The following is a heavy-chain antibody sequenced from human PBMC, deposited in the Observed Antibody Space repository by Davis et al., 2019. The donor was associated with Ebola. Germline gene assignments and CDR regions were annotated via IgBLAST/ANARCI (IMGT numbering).Heavy chain of an antibody. CDR2: IYPGDSDT. D-gene: IGHD1-26*01. J-gene: IGHJ5*02. Sequence: GESLKISCKGSRYSFTSYWIGWVRQLPGKGLEWMGIIYPGDSDTRYSPSFQGQVTISADKSINTAYLQWSSLKASDAAMYYCARRRNTVGAPFDPWGQGTLVTVSS. CDR1: RYSFTSYW. V-gene: IGHV5-51*01. CDR3: ARRRNTVGAPFDP.